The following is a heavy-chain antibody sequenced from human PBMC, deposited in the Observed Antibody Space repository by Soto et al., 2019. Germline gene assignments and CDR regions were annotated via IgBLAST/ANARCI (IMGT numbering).Heavy chain of an antibody. D-gene: IGHD1-26*01. CDR1: GGSISSSSYY. J-gene: IGHJ6*02. CDR3: ARLTTLAYYYYYYGMDV. Sequence: PSETLSLTCTVSGGSISSSSYYWGWIRQPPGKGLEWIGSIYYSGSTYYNPSLKSRVTISVDKSKNQFSLKLSSVTAADTAVYYCARLTTLAYYYYYYGMDVWGQGTTVTVSS. CDR2: IYYSGST. V-gene: IGHV4-39*01.